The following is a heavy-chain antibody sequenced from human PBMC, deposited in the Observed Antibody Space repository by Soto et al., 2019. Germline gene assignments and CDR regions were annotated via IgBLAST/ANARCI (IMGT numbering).Heavy chain of an antibody. CDR2: RYNSGST. CDR3: ARAGWSSSWYFDY. J-gene: IGHJ4*02. CDR1: GDSISSYY. V-gene: IGHV4-59*01. Sequence: QVQLQQSGPGLVKPSETLSLTCTVSGDSISSYYWTWFRQPPGKGLEWIGYRYNSGSTNYNPSLKGRVTTSVDASKNQFAVKLSSVTAADTAVYYFARAGWSSSWYFDYWGQGTLVTVSS. D-gene: IGHD6-13*01.